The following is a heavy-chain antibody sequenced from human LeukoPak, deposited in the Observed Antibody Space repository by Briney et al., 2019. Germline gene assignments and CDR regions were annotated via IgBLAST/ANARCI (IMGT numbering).Heavy chain of an antibody. J-gene: IGHJ4*02. CDR2: IYYSGST. Sequence: PSETLSLTCTVSGGSISSSSYYWGWIRQPPGKGLEWMGSIYYSGSTYYNPSLKSGVTIAVDTSKTQFSLKLSSVTAADTAVYYCARTNQPFDYWGQGTLVTVSS. CDR3: ARTNQPFDY. D-gene: IGHD2-2*01. CDR1: GGSISSSSYY. V-gene: IGHV4-39*01.